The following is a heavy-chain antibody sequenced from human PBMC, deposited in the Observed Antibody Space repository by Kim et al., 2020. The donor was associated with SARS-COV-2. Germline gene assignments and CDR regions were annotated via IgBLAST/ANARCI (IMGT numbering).Heavy chain of an antibody. CDR2: ISYDGGLK. CDR1: GLSFNTLA. Sequence: GGSLRLSCEASGLSFNTLAFHWVRQTPDKRLEWLALISYDGGLKFYADSLEGRSTISRDNTKNMIYLRIDSLRPEDTALYYCNSGIPGTWGQGTRVTVSS. V-gene: IGHV3-30*04. J-gene: IGHJ5*02. CDR3: NSGIPGT. D-gene: IGHD1-26*01.